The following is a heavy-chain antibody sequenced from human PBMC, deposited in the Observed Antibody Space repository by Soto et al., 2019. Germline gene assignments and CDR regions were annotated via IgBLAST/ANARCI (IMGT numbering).Heavy chain of an antibody. CDR3: ARDRVTYYYGSGSYIRKDYYYYYMDV. CDR1: GFTVSSNY. J-gene: IGHJ6*03. Sequence: GGSLRLSCAASGFTVSSNYMSWVRQAPGKGLEWVSVIYSGGSTYYADSVKGRFTISRHNSKNTLYLQMNSLRAEDTAVYYCARDRVTYYYGSGSYIRKDYYYYYMDVWGKGTTVTVSS. V-gene: IGHV3-53*04. D-gene: IGHD3-10*01. CDR2: IYSGGST.